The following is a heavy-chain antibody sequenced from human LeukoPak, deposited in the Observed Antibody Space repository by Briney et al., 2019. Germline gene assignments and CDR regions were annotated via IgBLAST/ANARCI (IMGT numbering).Heavy chain of an antibody. V-gene: IGHV3-53*01. CDR2: IYSGGST. J-gene: IGHJ4*02. CDR1: GFTVSSNY. CDR3: AKDPMVRGDWDYFDY. D-gene: IGHD3-10*01. Sequence: HPGGSLRLSCAASGFTVSSNYMSWVRQAPGKGLEWVSVIYSGGSTYYADSVKGRFTISRDNSKNTLYLQMNSLRAEDTAVYYCAKDPMVRGDWDYFDYWGQGTLVTVSS.